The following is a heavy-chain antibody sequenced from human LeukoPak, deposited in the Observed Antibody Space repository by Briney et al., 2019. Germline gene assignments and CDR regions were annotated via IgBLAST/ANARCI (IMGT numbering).Heavy chain of an antibody. CDR2: IYSGGST. CDR3: ARGGHFDY. J-gene: IGHJ4*02. CDR1: GFSFSKYA. Sequence: GGSLRLSCAASGFSFSKYAMHWVRQAPGKGLEWVSVIYSGGSTYYADSVKGRFTISRDNSKNTLYLQMNSLRAEDTAVYYCARGGHFDYWGQGTLVTVSS. V-gene: IGHV3-53*01.